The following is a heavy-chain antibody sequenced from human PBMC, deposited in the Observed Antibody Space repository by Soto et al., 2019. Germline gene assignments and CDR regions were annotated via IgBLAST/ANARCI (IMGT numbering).Heavy chain of an antibody. CDR3: ARGRLISLYYFDY. CDR2: IGTAGDT. CDR1: GGSISSSSYY. V-gene: IGHV3-13*01. D-gene: IGHD2-15*01. J-gene: IGHJ4*02. Sequence: ETLSLTCTVSGGSISSSSYYWGWIRHPPGKGLEWVSTIGTAGDTYYPGSVKGRFTISRENAKNSLYLQMNSLRAEDTAVYYCARGRLISLYYFDYWGQGTLVTVSS.